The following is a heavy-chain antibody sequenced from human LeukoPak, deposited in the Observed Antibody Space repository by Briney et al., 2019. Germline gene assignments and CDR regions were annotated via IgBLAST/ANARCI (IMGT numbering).Heavy chain of an antibody. V-gene: IGHV3-9*01. CDR1: GFTFDDYA. Sequence: GGSLRLSCAASGFTFDDYAMHWVRQAPGKGLEWVSGISWNSGSIGYADSVKGRFTISRDNAKNSLYLQMNSLRAEDTALYYCAKSRQIGIVGTFDYWGQGTLVTVSS. CDR2: ISWNSGSI. D-gene: IGHD1-26*01. J-gene: IGHJ4*02. CDR3: AKSRQIGIVGTFDY.